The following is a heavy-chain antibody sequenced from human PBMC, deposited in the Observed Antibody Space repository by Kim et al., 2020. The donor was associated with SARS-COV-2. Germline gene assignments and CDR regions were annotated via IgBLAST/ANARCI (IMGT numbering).Heavy chain of an antibody. V-gene: IGHV1-69*01. J-gene: IGHJ4*02. Sequence: VKVSCKASGGTFSSYAISWVRQAPGQGLEWMGGIIPIFGTANYAQKFQGRVTITADESTSTAYMELSSLRSEDTAVYYCARGPPRVAGTFDYWGQGTLVTVSS. D-gene: IGHD6-19*01. CDR3: ARGPPRVAGTFDY. CDR2: IIPIFGTA. CDR1: GGTFSSYA.